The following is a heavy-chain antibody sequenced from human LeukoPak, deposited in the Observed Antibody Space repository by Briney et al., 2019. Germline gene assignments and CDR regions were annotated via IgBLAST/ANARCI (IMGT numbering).Heavy chain of an antibody. V-gene: IGHV4-59*08. CDR1: GDSIISYY. CDR2: IYYSGSS. J-gene: IGHJ4*02. CDR3: ARHAGGAGWHYFDY. Sequence: SETLSPTCTVSGDSIISYYWSWIRQPPGKGLEWIGYIYYSGSSNYDPALKSRVTMSVDTSKNQFSLKLNSVTAADTALYYCARHAGGAGWHYFDYWGQGALVTVSS. D-gene: IGHD6-19*01.